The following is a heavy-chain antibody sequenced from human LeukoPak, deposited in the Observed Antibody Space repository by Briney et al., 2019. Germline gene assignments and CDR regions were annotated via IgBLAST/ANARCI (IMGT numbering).Heavy chain of an antibody. V-gene: IGHV3-7*01. D-gene: IGHD3-10*01. CDR2: IKQDGSEK. Sequence: GSLRLSCAASGFTFSSYWMSWVRQAPGKGLEWVANIKQDGSEKYYVDSVKGRFTISRDNAKNSLYLQMNSLRAEDTAVYYCASDRGATPQEIFDYWGQGTLVTVSS. CDR1: GFTFSSYW. CDR3: ASDRGATPQEIFDY. J-gene: IGHJ4*02.